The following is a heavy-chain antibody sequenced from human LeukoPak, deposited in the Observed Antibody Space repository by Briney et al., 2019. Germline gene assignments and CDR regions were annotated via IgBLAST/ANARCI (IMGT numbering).Heavy chain of an antibody. CDR1: GFTFSGYW. Sequence: PGGSLRLSCAASGFTFSGYWMTWVRQAPGKGLEWVANIKHDGSEKYYVDSVKGRFTISRDNAKNSLYLQMSSLRAEDTAVYYCAKDERNWNYNLASQTYDWGQGTLVTVSS. CDR2: IKHDGSEK. CDR3: AKDERNWNYNLASQTYD. J-gene: IGHJ4*02. D-gene: IGHD1-7*01. V-gene: IGHV3-7*03.